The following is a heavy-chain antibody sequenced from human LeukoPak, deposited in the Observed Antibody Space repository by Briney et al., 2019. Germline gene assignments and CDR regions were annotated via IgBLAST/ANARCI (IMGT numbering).Heavy chain of an antibody. J-gene: IGHJ4*02. CDR2: ISWNSGSI. V-gene: IGHV3-9*01. D-gene: IGHD6-19*01. CDR1: GFTFDDYA. CDR3: AKSGRGSSGWYEPYCFDY. Sequence: GRSLRLSCAASGFTFDDYAMHWVRQAPGKGLEWVSGISWNSGSIGYADSVKGRFTISRDNAKNSLYLQMNSPRAEDTALYYCAKSGRGSSGWYEPYCFDYWGQGTLVTVSS.